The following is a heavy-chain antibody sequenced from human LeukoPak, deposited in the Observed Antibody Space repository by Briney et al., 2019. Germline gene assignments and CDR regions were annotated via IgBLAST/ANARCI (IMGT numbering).Heavy chain of an antibody. V-gene: IGHV3-48*03. CDR1: GFTFSSYV. J-gene: IGHJ5*02. Sequence: GGSLRLSCAASGFTFSSYVMNWVRQAPGKGLEWVSYISSSGSTIYYADSVKGRFTISRDNAKNSLYLQMNSLRAEDTAVYYCARENRNWFDPWGQGTLVTVSS. CDR2: ISSSGSTI. CDR3: ARENRNWFDP. D-gene: IGHD1-14*01.